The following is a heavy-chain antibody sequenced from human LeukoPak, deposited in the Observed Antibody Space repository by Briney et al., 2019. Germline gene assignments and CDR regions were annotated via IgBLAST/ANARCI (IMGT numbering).Heavy chain of an antibody. CDR2: ISHSGGTI. CDR1: GFTFGNSY. J-gene: IGHJ5*02. D-gene: IGHD3-22*01. CDR3: ARAQFDTKGYYQAPIRFDA. V-gene: IGHV3-11*01. Sequence: GESLRLSCAASGFTFGNSYMSWLRQAPGNGLQWVSDISHSGGTIHYADSVKGRFTISRDNAKNSLYLQMDSLRAEDTAVYFCARAQFDTKGYYQAPIRFDAWGQGTLVTVSS.